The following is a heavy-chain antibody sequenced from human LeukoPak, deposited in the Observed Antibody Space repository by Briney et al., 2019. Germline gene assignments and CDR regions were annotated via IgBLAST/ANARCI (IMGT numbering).Heavy chain of an antibody. CDR3: ARADGNSSGAFDI. D-gene: IGHD6-6*01. J-gene: IGHJ3*02. V-gene: IGHV3-33*01. CDR2: IWFDGSNK. CDR1: GFTFSNYD. Sequence: SGGSLRLSCAASGFTFSNYDIHWVRQAPGKGLEWVAVIWFDGSNKFYADSVKGRLTISRDNSKNTLYLQMNSLRAEDTAVYYCARADGNSSGAFDIWGQGTMVTVSS.